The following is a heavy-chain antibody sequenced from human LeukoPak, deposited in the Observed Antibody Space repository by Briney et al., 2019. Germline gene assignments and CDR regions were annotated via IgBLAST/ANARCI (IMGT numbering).Heavy chain of an antibody. Sequence: SETLSLTCTVSGGSISSSSYYWGWIRQPPGKGLEWIGSIYYSGSTYYNPSLESRVTISVDTSKNQFSLKLSSVTAADTAVYYCASLPQKLYYFDYWGQGTLVTVSS. CDR2: IYYSGST. D-gene: IGHD2-15*01. J-gene: IGHJ4*02. CDR3: ASLPQKLYYFDY. V-gene: IGHV4-39*01. CDR1: GGSISSSSYY.